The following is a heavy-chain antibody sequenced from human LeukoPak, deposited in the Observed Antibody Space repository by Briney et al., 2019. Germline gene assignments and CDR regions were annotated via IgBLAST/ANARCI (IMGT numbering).Heavy chain of an antibody. D-gene: IGHD6-13*01. CDR3: AKSGYTRSSRWYGGDY. CDR1: GGSFSGYY. CDR2: ISNSGDST. J-gene: IGHJ4*02. V-gene: IGHV3-23*01. Sequence: PSETLSLTCAVYGGSFSGYYWSWVRQAPGKGLEWVSAISNSGDSTYYTDSVKGRFTISRDNSKNTLFLQMNSLRAEDTAVYYCAKSGYTRSSRWYGGDYWGQGTLVTVSS.